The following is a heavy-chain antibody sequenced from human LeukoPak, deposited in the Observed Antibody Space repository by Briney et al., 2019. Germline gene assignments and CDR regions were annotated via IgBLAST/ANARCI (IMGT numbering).Heavy chain of an antibody. V-gene: IGHV1-69*06. D-gene: IGHD3-22*01. J-gene: IGHJ6*04. CDR2: IIPIFGTA. Sequence: SVKVSCKASGGTFSSYAISWVRQAPGQGLEWMGGIIPIFGTANYAQKFQGRVTITADKSTSTAYMELSSLRSEDTAVYYCAGSRGVVGGGGGGGGGYYYGMDVWGKGTTVTVSS. CDR3: AGSRGVVGGGGGGGGGYYYGMDV. CDR1: GGTFSSYA.